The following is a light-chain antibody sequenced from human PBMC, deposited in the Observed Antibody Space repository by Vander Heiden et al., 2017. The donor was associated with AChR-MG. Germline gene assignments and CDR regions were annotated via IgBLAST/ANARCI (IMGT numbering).Light chain of an antibody. Sequence: IVLTQSPANLSLSPGERAILSCRASQSVGTFLDWFQQKPGQAPRRIIFDASMRATGVPARFSGSDSGTHFTLTISSLEPEDSAVYYCHQRGYWPRTFGPGTTVEI. CDR2: DAS. V-gene: IGKV3-11*01. J-gene: IGKJ1*01. CDR3: HQRGYWPRT. CDR1: QSVGTF.